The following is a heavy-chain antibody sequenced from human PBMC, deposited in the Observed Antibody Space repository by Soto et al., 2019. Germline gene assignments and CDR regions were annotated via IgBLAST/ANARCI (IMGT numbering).Heavy chain of an antibody. CDR2: IYPGDSDT. CDR1: GYTFTDYW. Sequence: GESLKISCKGSGYTFTDYWIGWVRQMPGKGLEWMGIIYPGDSDTKYNPSFQGQVTISADKSITTTYLQWSSLKASDTAIYYCAASIFYYGMDVWGQGTTVTVSS. V-gene: IGHV5-51*01. CDR3: AASIFYYGMDV. J-gene: IGHJ6*02.